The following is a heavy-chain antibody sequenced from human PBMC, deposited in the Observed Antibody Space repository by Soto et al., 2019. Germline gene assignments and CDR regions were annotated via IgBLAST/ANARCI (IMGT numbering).Heavy chain of an antibody. CDR3: VRGGGGGLFDP. Sequence: PGGSLRLSCAAPGFTFGDSYMSWIRQAPGKGLEWLSYISPGSRYPAYADSVKGRFTISRDNAKRSLYLQMMSLTAEDTAIYYCVRGGGGGLFDPWGQGTMVTVSS. D-gene: IGHD2-15*01. CDR1: GFTFGDSY. CDR2: ISPGSRYP. J-gene: IGHJ5*02. V-gene: IGHV3-11*06.